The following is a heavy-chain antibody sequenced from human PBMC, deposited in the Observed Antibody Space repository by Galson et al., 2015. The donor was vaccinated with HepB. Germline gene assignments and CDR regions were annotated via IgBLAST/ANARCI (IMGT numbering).Heavy chain of an antibody. V-gene: IGHV1-2*02. CDR2: INPNSGGT. Sequence: SVKVSCKASGYTFTSYGISWVRQAPGQGLEWMGWINPNSGGTNYAQKFQGRVTMTRDTSISTAYMELSRLRSDDTAVYYCASIKEVVPAAILFPDYYYMDVWGKGTTVTVSS. D-gene: IGHD2-2*02. J-gene: IGHJ6*03. CDR1: GYTFTSYG. CDR3: ASIKEVVPAAILFPDYYYMDV.